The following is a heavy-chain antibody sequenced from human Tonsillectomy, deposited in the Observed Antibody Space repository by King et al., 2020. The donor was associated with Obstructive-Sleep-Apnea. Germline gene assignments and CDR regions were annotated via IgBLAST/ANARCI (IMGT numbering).Heavy chain of an antibody. Sequence: VQLVESGRGLVQPGRSLRLSCATSGFIFDDYAMHWVRQAPGKGLEWVSGISWNSGTIGYADSVKGRFTISRDNAKNSLYLQMNSLRAEDTALYYCAKDLQNRIAASGTPYYFYYYGMDVWGQGTTVTVSS. CDR2: ISWNSGTI. D-gene: IGHD6-13*01. CDR1: GFIFDDYA. J-gene: IGHJ6*02. CDR3: AKDLQNRIAASGTPYYFYYYGMDV. V-gene: IGHV3-9*01.